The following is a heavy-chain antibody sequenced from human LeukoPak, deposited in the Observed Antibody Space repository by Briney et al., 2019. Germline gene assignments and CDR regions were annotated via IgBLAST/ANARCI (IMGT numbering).Heavy chain of an antibody. V-gene: IGHV3-23*01. CDR2: ISESGGST. J-gene: IGHJ3*02. D-gene: IGHD2-2*01. Sequence: GSLRLSCAASGFTFNSYAMTWVRQAPGKELEWVSTISESGGSTYYADSVKGRFTISRDNSKNTLYLQMNGLRAEDTAVYYCASRRYSTSALDAFNIWGHGTMVTVSS. CDR3: ASRRYSTSALDAFNI. CDR1: GFTFNSYA.